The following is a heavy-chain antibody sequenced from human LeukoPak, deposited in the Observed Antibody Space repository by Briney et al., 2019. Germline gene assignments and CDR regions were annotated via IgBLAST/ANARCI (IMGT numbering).Heavy chain of an antibody. CDR3: ARDRVFSTFDY. D-gene: IGHD6-13*01. CDR1: ESTFTTSW. CDR2: INPDARTK. J-gene: IGHJ4*02. V-gene: IGHV3-7*01. Sequence: GGSLRLSCAPSESTFTTSWMTWVRQAPGEGLEWLGKINPDARTKNYAASVRGRFTFSRDNAKNSLSLHMSSLRAEDTAIYYCARDRVFSTFDYWGRGTLVTVSS.